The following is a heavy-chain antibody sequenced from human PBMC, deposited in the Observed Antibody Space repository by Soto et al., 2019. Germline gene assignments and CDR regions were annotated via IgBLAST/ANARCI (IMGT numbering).Heavy chain of an antibody. CDR3: ATTGSGVAWRWFDP. V-gene: IGHV4-31*03. Sequence: PSETLSLTCTVSGDSISSGAYYWSWIHQHAGKGLGWIGYIYYGRSSYYHPSLKSRVTISVDTSKNQFSLKLSSVTAADTAVYYCATTGSGVAWRWFDPWGQGTQVTVPQ. CDR2: IYYGRSS. J-gene: IGHJ5*02. D-gene: IGHD2-15*01. CDR1: GDSISSGAYY.